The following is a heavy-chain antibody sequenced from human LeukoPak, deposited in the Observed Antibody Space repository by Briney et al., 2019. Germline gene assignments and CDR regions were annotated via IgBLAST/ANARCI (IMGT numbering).Heavy chain of an antibody. V-gene: IGHV4-30-2*01. CDR2: IYHSGST. Sequence: SQTLSLTCAVSGGSISSGGYSWSWIRQPPGKGLEWIGYIYHSGSTYYNPSLKSRVTISVDTSKNQFSLKLSSVTAADTAVYYCARVKWGSKYYFDYWGQGTLVTVSS. CDR1: GGSISSGGYS. J-gene: IGHJ4*02. D-gene: IGHD1-26*01. CDR3: ARVKWGSKYYFDY.